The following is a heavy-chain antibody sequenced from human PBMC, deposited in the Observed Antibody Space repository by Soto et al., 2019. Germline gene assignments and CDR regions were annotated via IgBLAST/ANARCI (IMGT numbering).Heavy chain of an antibody. V-gene: IGHV1-8*01. CDR2: MNPNSGNT. CDR3: ARGSRVLDPP. Sequence: QVQFVQSGAEVKKPGASVKVTCKASGYTFTSYDINWLRQATGQGPEWMGWMNPNSGNTGYAQKFRGRLTMTRNTSISTAYMELSSLRSEDTAVYYCARGSRVLDPPWGQGTLVTVSS. CDR1: GYTFTSYD. J-gene: IGHJ5*02.